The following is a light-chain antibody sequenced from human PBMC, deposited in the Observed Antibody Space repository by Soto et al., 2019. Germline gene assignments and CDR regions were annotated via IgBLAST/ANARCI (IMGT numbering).Light chain of an antibody. CDR3: QQYNSFSKT. J-gene: IGKJ4*02. CDR2: AAS. CDR1: QSIGYW. V-gene: IGKV1-5*01. Sequence: DIQMTQSPSRLSASVGDRVTITCRASQSIGYWLAWYQQKPGKAPNLLIYAASTLETGVPSRFSGSGYGKEFPLTIASLQPDDSASYYCQQYNSFSKTFGRGTKVEIK.